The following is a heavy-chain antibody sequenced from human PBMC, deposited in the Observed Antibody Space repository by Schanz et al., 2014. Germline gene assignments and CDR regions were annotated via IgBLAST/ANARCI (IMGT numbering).Heavy chain of an antibody. Sequence: QVQLVQSGAEVKKPGSSVKVSCKASGYTFTGHHMHWVRQAPGQGLEWMGWINPNSGDRNYAQKFQGRVTITADKSTSTAYMELSNLRSEDTAVYYCARAGQDYSDSSGYATYYFGNWGQGTLVTVSS. J-gene: IGHJ4*02. CDR2: INPNSGDR. D-gene: IGHD3-22*01. V-gene: IGHV1-2*02. CDR1: GYTFTGHH. CDR3: ARAGQDYSDSSGYATYYFGN.